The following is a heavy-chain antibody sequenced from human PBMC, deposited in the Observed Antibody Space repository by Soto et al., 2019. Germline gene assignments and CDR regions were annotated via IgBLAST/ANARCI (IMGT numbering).Heavy chain of an antibody. Sequence: QVQLQESGPGLVKPSETLSLTCTVSGGSVSSGSYYWSWIRQPPGKGLEWIGYINYSGSTNYNPSLKSRVTVYVDTSRNQVSLKLSSVTAADTALYCCARAGIVVVTASDYYGMDVWGQGTTVTVCS. J-gene: IGHJ6*02. CDR1: GGSVSSGSYY. D-gene: IGHD2-21*02. V-gene: IGHV4-61*01. CDR2: INYSGST. CDR3: ARAGIVVVTASDYYGMDV.